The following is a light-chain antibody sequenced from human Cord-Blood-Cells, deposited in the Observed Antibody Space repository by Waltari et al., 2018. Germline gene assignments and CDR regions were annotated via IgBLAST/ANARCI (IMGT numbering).Light chain of an antibody. V-gene: IGKV3-15*01. CDR1: QSVSSN. J-gene: IGKJ2*03. CDR2: GAS. Sequence: EIVMLQSPATLTVTPGDRATLTCRASQSVSSNYAWYQQKPGQAPRLLIYGASTRSTGIPARFIGSGSATEFSLTISSLQSEDFSVYYCQQYNNWPPASFGQGTKLEIK. CDR3: QQYNNWPPAS.